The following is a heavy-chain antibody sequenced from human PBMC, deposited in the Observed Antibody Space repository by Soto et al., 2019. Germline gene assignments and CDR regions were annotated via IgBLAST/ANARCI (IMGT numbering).Heavy chain of an antibody. CDR1: GGTFSSYA. CDR2: IIPISGTA. J-gene: IGHJ6*02. CDR3: ARSQGSSTSLEIYYYYYYGMDV. Sequence: QVQLVQSGAEVKKPGSSGKVSCKASGGTFSSYAISWVRQAPGQGLEWMGGIIPISGTANYAQKFQGRVKSTADESTSTAYMELSSLRSEDTAVYYCARSQGSSTSLEIYYYYYYGMDVWGQGTTVTVSS. V-gene: IGHV1-69*01. D-gene: IGHD2-2*01.